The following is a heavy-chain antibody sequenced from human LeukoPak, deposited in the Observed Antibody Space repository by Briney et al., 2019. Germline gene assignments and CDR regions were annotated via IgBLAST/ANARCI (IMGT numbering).Heavy chain of an antibody. CDR2: IKPSGGDT. CDR3: ARDPIGLRHYMDV. Sequence: GASVKVSCKTSGYTFTDYNLHWVRQAPGQRLEWMGIIKPSGGDTSYAQTFQGRVFMTRDTSTSTVYMELSSLKSEDTAVYYCARDPIGLRHYMDVWGKGTTVTVSS. D-gene: IGHD2-15*01. CDR1: GYTFTDYN. V-gene: IGHV1-46*01. J-gene: IGHJ6*03.